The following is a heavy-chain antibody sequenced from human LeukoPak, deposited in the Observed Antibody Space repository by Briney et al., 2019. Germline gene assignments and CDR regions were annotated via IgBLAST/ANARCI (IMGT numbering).Heavy chain of an antibody. V-gene: IGHV4-39*07. J-gene: IGHJ4*02. D-gene: IGHD5-18*01. CDR2: IYYSGST. CDR1: GGSISSSTYY. CDR3: ARQVDTAMVGPYFDY. Sequence: TSETLSLTCTVSGGSISSSTYYWGWICQPPGKGLEWIGSIYYSGSTYYNPSLKSRVTMSVDTSKNQFSLKLSSVTAADTAVYYCARQVDTAMVGPYFDYWGQGTLVTVSS.